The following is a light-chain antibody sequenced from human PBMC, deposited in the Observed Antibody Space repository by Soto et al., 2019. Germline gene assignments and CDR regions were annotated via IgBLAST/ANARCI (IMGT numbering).Light chain of an antibody. Sequence: DIQLTQSPSSLSTSVGDRVTITCQADHDIKEFLNWYQAKPGKAPKLLIYDASNLQTGLPSRFSGSVSVTLFTFTISSLQPEDIPTYYCQRYDSLPPTFGQGTRLDIK. CDR1: HDIKEF. CDR3: QRYDSLPPT. J-gene: IGKJ5*01. CDR2: DAS. V-gene: IGKV1-33*01.